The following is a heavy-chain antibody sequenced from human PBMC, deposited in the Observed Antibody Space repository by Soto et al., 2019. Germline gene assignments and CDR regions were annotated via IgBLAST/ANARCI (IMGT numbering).Heavy chain of an antibody. CDR1: EGKCINHS. CDR2: ISSSSSYI. J-gene: IGHJ1*01. Sequence: RHSKTVSEGKCINHSISRIRQTTGKGLEWVSSISSSSSYIYYADSVKGRFTISRDNAKNSLYLQMNSLRAEDTAVYHCARVNMYCSGSCYCQHRGQGTLVTVSS. D-gene: IGHD1-26*01. V-gene: IGHV3-21*01. CDR3: ARVNMYCSGSCYCQH.